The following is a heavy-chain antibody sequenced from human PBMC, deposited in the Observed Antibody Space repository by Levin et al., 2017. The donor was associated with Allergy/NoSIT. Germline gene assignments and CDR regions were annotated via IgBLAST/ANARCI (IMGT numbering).Heavy chain of an antibody. Sequence: ASVKVSCKASGYTFTGYYLHWVRQAPGQGLEWMGWIIPNSGGTNYAHKFQGRVIMTRDTSIITAYMELSRLGSDDTAVYYCARDVGGPEDYWGQGTLVTVSS. CDR1: GYTFTGYY. D-gene: IGHD1-26*01. J-gene: IGHJ4*02. CDR3: ARDVGGPEDY. V-gene: IGHV1-2*02. CDR2: IIPNSGGT.